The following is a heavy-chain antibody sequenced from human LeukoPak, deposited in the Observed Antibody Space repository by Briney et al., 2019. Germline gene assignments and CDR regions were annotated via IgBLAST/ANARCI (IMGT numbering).Heavy chain of an antibody. Sequence: SETLSLTCTVSGGSISSSSYYWGWIRQPPGKGLEWIGSIYYTGSTYYNPSLKSRVTISVDTSKNQFSLKLSSVTAADTAVYYCARHVNYYGSGRYFDYWGQGTLVTVSS. CDR2: IYYTGST. CDR3: ARHVNYYGSGRYFDY. J-gene: IGHJ4*02. D-gene: IGHD3-10*01. V-gene: IGHV4-39*01. CDR1: GGSISSSSYY.